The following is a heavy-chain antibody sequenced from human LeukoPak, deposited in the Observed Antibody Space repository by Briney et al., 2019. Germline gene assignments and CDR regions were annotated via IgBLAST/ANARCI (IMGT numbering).Heavy chain of an antibody. CDR2: TYYRSKWYN. D-gene: IGHD1-14*01. CDR1: GDSVSSNSAA. Sequence: SQTLSLTCAISGDSVSSNSAAWNWIRQSPSRGLEWLGRTYYRSKWYNDYAVSVKSRITINPDTSKNQFSLQLNSVTPEDTAVYYCARVSAPGWTTQVYFDYWGQGTLVTVSS. CDR3: ARVSAPGWTTQVYFDY. J-gene: IGHJ4*02. V-gene: IGHV6-1*01.